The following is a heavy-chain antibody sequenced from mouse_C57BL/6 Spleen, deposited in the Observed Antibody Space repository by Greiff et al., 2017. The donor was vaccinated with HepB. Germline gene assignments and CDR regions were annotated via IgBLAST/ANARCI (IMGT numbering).Heavy chain of an antibody. CDR1: GYTFTSYW. J-gene: IGHJ4*01. V-gene: IGHV1-64*01. CDR3: AKIYDGYCYAMDY. CDR2: IHPNSGST. D-gene: IGHD2-3*01. Sequence: QVQLQQPGAELVKPGASVNLSCKASGYTFTSYWMHWVKQRPGQGLEWIGMIHPNSGSTNYNEKFKSKATLTVDKSSSTAYMQLSSLTSEDSAVYYCAKIYDGYCYAMDYWGQGTSVTVSS.